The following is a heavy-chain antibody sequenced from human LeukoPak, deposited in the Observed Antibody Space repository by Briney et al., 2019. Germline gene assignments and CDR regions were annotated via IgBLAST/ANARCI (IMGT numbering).Heavy chain of an antibody. CDR3: AILYGDYAVDY. CDR1: GDSISSDY. Sequence: SETLSLTCAVSGDSISSDYWSWVRQPPGKGLEWIGYIYYTGSTNYNPSLKSRVTISVDTSKNQFSLKLSSVTAADTAVYYCAILYGDYAVDYWGQGTLVTVSS. V-gene: IGHV4-59*12. CDR2: IYYTGST. J-gene: IGHJ4*02. D-gene: IGHD4-17*01.